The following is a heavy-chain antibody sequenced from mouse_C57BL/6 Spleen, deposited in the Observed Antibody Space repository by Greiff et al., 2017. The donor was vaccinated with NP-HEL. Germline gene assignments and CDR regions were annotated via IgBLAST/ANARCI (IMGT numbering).Heavy chain of an antibody. CDR3: ARFPHLLPFDY. CDR2: IRNIANGYTT. Sequence: EVHLVESGGGLVQPGGSLSLSCAASGFTFTDYYMSWVRQPPGKALEWLGFIRNIANGYTTEYSASVKGRFTISRDNSQSILYLQMNALRAEDSATYYCARFPHLLPFDYWGQGTTLTVSS. CDR1: GFTFTDYY. D-gene: IGHD1-1*01. V-gene: IGHV7-3*01. J-gene: IGHJ2*01.